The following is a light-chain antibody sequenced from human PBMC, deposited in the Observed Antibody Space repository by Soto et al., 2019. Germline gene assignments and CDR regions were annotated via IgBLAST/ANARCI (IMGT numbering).Light chain of an antibody. J-gene: IGKJ2*01. CDR3: QHLNDYRYT. CDR2: AAS. Sequence: DIPLTQSPSFLSASVGDRVTITCRASQAISSSSAWYQHNPGKAPKLLIYAASTLQNGVPSSFSGSGSGTEFTLTISSLQPEDFATYYCQHLNDYRYTFGQGTKVEIK. CDR1: QAISSS. V-gene: IGKV1-9*01.